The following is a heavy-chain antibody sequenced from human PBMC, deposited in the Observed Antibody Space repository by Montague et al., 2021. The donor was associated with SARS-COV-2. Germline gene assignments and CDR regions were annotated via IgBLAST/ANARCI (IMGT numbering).Heavy chain of an antibody. J-gene: IGHJ3*02. CDR3: ARDKYSSSWYGAFDI. Sequence: SLRLSCAASGFTFSSYEMNWVRQAPGKGLEWVSYISSSGSTIYYSDSVKGLFTISRDNAKNSLYLQMNSLRAEDTAVYYCARDKYSSSWYGAFDIWGQGTMVTVSS. V-gene: IGHV3-48*03. D-gene: IGHD6-13*01. CDR1: GFTFSSYE. CDR2: ISSSGSTI.